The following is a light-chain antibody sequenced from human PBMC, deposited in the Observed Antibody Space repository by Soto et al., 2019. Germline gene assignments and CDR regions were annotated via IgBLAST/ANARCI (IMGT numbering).Light chain of an antibody. V-gene: IGKV1-39*01. CDR2: SAS. Sequence: DIQMTQSTSSLSASVGDSVTVTCRASQPIGTSLHWYQQKAGKAPRVLISSASRLQSGVSSRFSGSGSGTHFTLTISSLQPEDSASYYCLQGYNSFWTFGQGTKVEIK. J-gene: IGKJ1*01. CDR1: QPIGTS. CDR3: LQGYNSFWT.